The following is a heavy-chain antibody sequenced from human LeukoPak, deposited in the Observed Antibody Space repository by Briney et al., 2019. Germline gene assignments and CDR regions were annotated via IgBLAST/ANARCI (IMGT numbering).Heavy chain of an antibody. CDR1: GYTFTGYY. CDR2: INPNTDGT. J-gene: IGHJ5*02. V-gene: IGHV1-2*02. D-gene: IGHD2-2*01. CDR3: ARALVPAAQRLSS. Sequence: GASVKVSCKASGYTFTGYYFHWVRQAPGQGLEWMGWINPNTDGTNYAQKFQGRVTMTRDTSISTAYMEVTRLRSDDTAVYYCARALVPAAQRLSSWGQGTLVTVSS.